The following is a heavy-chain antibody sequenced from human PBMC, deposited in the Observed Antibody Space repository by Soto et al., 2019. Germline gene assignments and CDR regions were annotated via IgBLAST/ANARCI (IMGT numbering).Heavy chain of an antibody. D-gene: IGHD5-18*01. Sequence: GGSLILSCAASGFTFSSYAMSWVRQAPGKGLEWVSSISESGDSTSYAESVRGRFTISRDDSKNTLYLQMNSLRAEDTAVYSCAKSRIQGWTKGLYDHWGQGTLVTVSS. CDR1: GFTFSSYA. J-gene: IGHJ4*02. V-gene: IGHV3-23*01. CDR2: ISESGDST. CDR3: AKSRIQGWTKGLYDH.